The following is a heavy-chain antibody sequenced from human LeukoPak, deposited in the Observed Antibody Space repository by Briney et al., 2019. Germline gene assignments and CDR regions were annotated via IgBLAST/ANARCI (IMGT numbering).Heavy chain of an antibody. CDR2: IYHSGST. CDR3: ARAQESGYYYYGMDV. D-gene: IGHD2-15*01. CDR1: GYSISSGYY. J-gene: IGHJ6*02. Sequence: SETLSLTCTVSGYSISSGYYWGWIRQPPGKGLEWIGSIYHSGSTYYNPSLKSRVTISVDTSKNQFSLKLSSVTAADTAVYYCARAQESGYYYYGMDVWGQGTTVTVSS. V-gene: IGHV4-38-2*02.